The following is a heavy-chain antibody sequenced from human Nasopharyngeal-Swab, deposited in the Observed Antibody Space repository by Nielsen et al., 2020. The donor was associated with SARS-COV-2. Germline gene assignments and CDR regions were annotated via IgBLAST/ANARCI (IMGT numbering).Heavy chain of an antibody. V-gene: IGHV1-3*01. Sequence: ASVKVSCKASGYTFTSYAMHWVRQAPGQRLEWMGWINAGNGNTKYSQKFQGRVTITRDTSASTAYMELSSLRAEDTAVYYCATPRGTMIDPLDYWGQGTLVTVSS. CDR1: GYTFTSYA. D-gene: IGHD3-22*01. CDR3: ATPRGTMIDPLDY. J-gene: IGHJ4*02. CDR2: INAGNGNT.